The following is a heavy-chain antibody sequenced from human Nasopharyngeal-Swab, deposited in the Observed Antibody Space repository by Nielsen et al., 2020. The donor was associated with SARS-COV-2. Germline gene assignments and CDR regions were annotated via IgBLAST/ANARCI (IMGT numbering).Heavy chain of an antibody. V-gene: IGHV3-7*03. CDR3: AKITADYDFWSHQYYYYMDV. D-gene: IGHD3-3*01. CDR1: GLSFSGYW. J-gene: IGHJ6*03. CDR2: IKNDGSEK. Sequence: GGSLRLSCAATGLSFSGYWMTWVRQAPGKGLGWVANIKNDGSEKYYGDSVKGRFTISRDNAKNSLFLQMSTLRAEDTAVYYCAKITADYDFWSHQYYYYMDVWGKGTTVTVSS.